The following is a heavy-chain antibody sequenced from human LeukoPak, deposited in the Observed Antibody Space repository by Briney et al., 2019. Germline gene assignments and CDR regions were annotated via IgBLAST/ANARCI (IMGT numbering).Heavy chain of an antibody. D-gene: IGHD5-18*01. CDR3: ARGGTYSSGLPGS. Sequence: GGSLRLSCAASGFIFSNYGMYWVRQAPGKGLVWVSRINSDGSSTNYADSVKGRFTISRDNAKNTLYLQMNTLRAEDTAVYYCARGGTYSSGLPGSWGQGTLVTVSS. CDR1: GFIFSNYG. CDR2: INSDGSST. J-gene: IGHJ5*02. V-gene: IGHV3-74*01.